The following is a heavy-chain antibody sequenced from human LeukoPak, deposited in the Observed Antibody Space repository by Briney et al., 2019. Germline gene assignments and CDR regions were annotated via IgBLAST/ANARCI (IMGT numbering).Heavy chain of an antibody. CDR3: ARVVEWFPGKVDAFDI. D-gene: IGHD3-3*01. Sequence: PGGSLRLSCAASGFTFSSYWMHWVRQAPGKGLVWVSRINSDGSSTSYADSVKGRFTISRDNAKITLYLQMNSLRAEDTAVYYCARVVEWFPGKVDAFDIWGQGTMVTVSS. J-gene: IGHJ3*02. CDR1: GFTFSSYW. CDR2: INSDGSST. V-gene: IGHV3-74*01.